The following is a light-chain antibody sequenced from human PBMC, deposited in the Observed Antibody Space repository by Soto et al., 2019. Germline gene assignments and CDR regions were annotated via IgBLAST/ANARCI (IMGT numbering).Light chain of an antibody. V-gene: IGKV3-15*01. CDR3: QQLNYWPRIT. J-gene: IGKJ5*01. Sequence: EIVLTQSPGTLSLSPVERATLSCRASQNINSSYLAWYQQKPGQAPRLLVYGASTRASGIPPRFSGSGSGTDFTLTISSLQSEDFAVYYCQQLNYWPRITFGQGTRLEIK. CDR1: QNINSSY. CDR2: GAS.